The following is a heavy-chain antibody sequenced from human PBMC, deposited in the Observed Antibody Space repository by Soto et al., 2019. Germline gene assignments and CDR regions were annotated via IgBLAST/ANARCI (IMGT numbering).Heavy chain of an antibody. CDR3: AHKGPEDWPLDY. Sequence: QITLKEPGPTLVRPTQTLTLTCAFSGFSLSTSGVGVGWIRQPPGKALEWLAVIYWDDSKHYIPSLRSRLTITKDTSKNQVVLTMTNMDPMDTGTYYCAHKGPEDWPLDYWGQGTLVTVSS. J-gene: IGHJ4*02. V-gene: IGHV2-5*02. CDR2: IYWDDSK. CDR1: GFSLSTSGVG. D-gene: IGHD3-9*01.